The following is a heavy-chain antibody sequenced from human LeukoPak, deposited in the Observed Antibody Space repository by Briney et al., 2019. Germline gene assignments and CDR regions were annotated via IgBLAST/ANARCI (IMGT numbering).Heavy chain of an antibody. J-gene: IGHJ4*02. CDR3: SREWNGYDYVGEDY. CDR1: GFSFSAYW. V-gene: IGHV3-7*01. CDR2: IKQDGSEK. Sequence: GGSLRLSCAVSGFSFSAYWMSWVRQAPGKGLEWVANIKQDGSEKYYMDSVRGRFTISRDNAKNSLFLQMNSLRVEDTAVYYCSREWNGYDYVGEDYWGQGTLVTVSS. D-gene: IGHD5-12*01.